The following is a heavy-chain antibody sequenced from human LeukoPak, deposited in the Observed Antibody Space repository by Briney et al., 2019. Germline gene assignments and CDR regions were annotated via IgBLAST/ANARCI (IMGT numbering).Heavy chain of an antibody. V-gene: IGHV3-49*04. D-gene: IGHD6-13*01. J-gene: IGHJ4*02. CDR3: TRAPASTGYSSSWPFDY. CDR2: IRSEAYGGTT. Sequence: GGSLRLSCTASGFTFGDYAMSWVRQAPGKGLEWVGFIRSEAYGGTTEYAASVKGRFTISRDDSKSIAYLQMNSLKTEDTAVYYCTRAPASTGYSSSWPFDYWGQGTLVTVSS. CDR1: GFTFGDYA.